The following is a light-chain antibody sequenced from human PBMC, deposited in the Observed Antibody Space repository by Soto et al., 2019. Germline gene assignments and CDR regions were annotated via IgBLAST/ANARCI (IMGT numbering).Light chain of an antibody. Sequence: EIVMTQSPATLSVSPGERVTLSCRASQSVSSSLAWYQHKPGQPPRLLIYGASTRATGIPARFSGSGSGTDFTLTISSLQSEDFAVYFCQQCSDWPLFTFGQGTRLEIK. V-gene: IGKV3-15*01. CDR1: QSVSSS. CDR2: GAS. J-gene: IGKJ5*01. CDR3: QQCSDWPLFT.